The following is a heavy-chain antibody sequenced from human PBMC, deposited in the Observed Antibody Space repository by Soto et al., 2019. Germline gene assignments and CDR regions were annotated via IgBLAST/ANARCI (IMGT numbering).Heavy chain of an antibody. V-gene: IGHV4-59*01. J-gene: IGHJ4*01. Sequence: SLSGDVPAVSISENHWSWIRQAPGKGLEWVGYVHFSGSTTYNPSLAPRLNISFDMSKSQVYLQLTSVTAADTAVYYCARFGAAAAHDDNWGRGVLVTVS. D-gene: IGHD6-13*01. CDR2: VHFSGST. CDR1: AVSISENH. CDR3: ARFGAAAAHDDN.